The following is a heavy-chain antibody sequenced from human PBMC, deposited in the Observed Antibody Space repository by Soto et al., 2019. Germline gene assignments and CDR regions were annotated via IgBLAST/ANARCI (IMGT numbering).Heavy chain of an antibody. J-gene: IGHJ4*02. CDR2: IKQDGSEK. CDR1: GFTFSSYW. CDR3: ARARRVRFLDY. V-gene: IGHV3-7*01. D-gene: IGHD3-3*01. Sequence: EVQLVESGGGLVQPGGSLRLSCAASGFTFSSYWMSWVRQAPGKGLEWVANIKQDGSEKYYVDSVKGRFTISRDKAKNSLYLQMNSLRAEDTAVYYCARARRVRFLDYWGQGTLVTVSS.